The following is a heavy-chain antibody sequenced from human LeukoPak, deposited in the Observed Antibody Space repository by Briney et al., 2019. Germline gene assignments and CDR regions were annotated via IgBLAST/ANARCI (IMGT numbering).Heavy chain of an antibody. D-gene: IGHD6-13*01. CDR2: ISYDGSNK. V-gene: IGHV3-30*03. J-gene: IGHJ3*02. CDR1: GFTFSSYG. CDR3: ARDGFLYSSSWYLAFDI. Sequence: PGGSLRLSCAASGFTFSSYGMHWVRQAPGKGLEWVAVISYDGSNKYYADSVKGRFTISRDNSKNTLYLQMNSLRAEDTAVYYCARDGFLYSSSWYLAFDIWGQGTMVTVSS.